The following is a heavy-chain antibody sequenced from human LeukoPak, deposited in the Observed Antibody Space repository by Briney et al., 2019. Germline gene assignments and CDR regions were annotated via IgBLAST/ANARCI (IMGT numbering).Heavy chain of an antibody. CDR2: IYTSGST. D-gene: IGHD1-14*01. Sequence: SETLSLTCTVSGGSISSYYWSWTRQPPGKGLEWIGYIYTSGSTNYNPSLKSRVTISVDTSKSQFSLKLSSVTAADTAVYYCARCNPYFDYRGQGTLVTVSS. V-gene: IGHV4-4*09. CDR3: ARCNPYFDY. CDR1: GGSISSYY. J-gene: IGHJ4*02.